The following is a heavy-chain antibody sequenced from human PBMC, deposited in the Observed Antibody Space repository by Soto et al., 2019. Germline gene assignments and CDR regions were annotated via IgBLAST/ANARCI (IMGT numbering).Heavy chain of an antibody. Sequence: GGSLRLSCAASGFTISSYAMSWVRQAPGKGLEWVSAISGSGGSTYYADSVKGRFTISRDNSKNTLYLQMNSLRAEDTAVYYCAKFSYKGFRHYYYYMDVWGKGTTVTVSS. V-gene: IGHV3-23*01. J-gene: IGHJ6*03. CDR3: AKFSYKGFRHYYYYMDV. CDR2: ISGSGGST. CDR1: GFTISSYA. D-gene: IGHD1-20*01.